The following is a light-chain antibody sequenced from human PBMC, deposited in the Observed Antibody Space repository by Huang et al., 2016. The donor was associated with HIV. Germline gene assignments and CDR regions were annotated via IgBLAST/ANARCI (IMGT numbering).Light chain of an antibody. J-gene: IGKJ2*01. CDR2: DAS. V-gene: IGKV1-33*01. CDR3: QQYDDLPYT. Sequence: DIQMTQSPSSLSASVGDRVTITCQASQDISNYLNWYQQKPGKAHKLLIYDASNLETGVPSRFSGSGSGTDFTFTISSLQHEDIATYYCQQYDDLPYTFGQGTKLEIK. CDR1: QDISNY.